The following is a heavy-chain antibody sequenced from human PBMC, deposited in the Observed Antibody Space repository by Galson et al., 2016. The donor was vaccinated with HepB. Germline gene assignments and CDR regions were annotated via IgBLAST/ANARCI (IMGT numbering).Heavy chain of an antibody. Sequence: SLRLSCVASGFTFNDYGMHWVRQTPGKGLEWVSGLGWDGANIAYAASVRGRFSITRDNGEDSLYLQMDNVKFDDTAMYFCARDSSSRGRWYFDVWGRGTLVIVSS. J-gene: IGHJ2*01. CDR1: GFTFNDYG. D-gene: IGHD6-19*01. CDR3: ARDSSSRGRWYFDV. CDR2: LGWDGANI. V-gene: IGHV3-9*01.